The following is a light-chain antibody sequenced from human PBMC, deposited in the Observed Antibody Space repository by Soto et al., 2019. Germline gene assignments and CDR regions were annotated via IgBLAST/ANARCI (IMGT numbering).Light chain of an antibody. CDR3: QSYDSSLTGYV. V-gene: IGLV1-40*01. CDR1: SSNIGAGYD. Sequence: QSVLTQPPSVSGAPGQRVIISWTGSSSNIGAGYDVHWYQQLPGTAPRLLIYRNTNRPSGVPDRFSGSKSGTSASLAITGHQAEDEADYYCQSYDSSLTGYVFGTGTKVTVL. J-gene: IGLJ1*01. CDR2: RNT.